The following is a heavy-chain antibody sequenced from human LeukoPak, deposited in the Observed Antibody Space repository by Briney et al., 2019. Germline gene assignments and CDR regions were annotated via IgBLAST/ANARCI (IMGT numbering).Heavy chain of an antibody. Sequence: SETLSLTCTVSGGSISSSTYYWSWIRQPAGKGLEWIGRIYNSGSTNYNPSLKSRVTISADTSKNQFSLKLSSVTAADTAMYYCAREQLYYGSGGNWFDPWGQGTLVTVSS. CDR1: GGSISSSTYY. CDR2: IYNSGST. V-gene: IGHV4-61*02. D-gene: IGHD3-10*01. CDR3: AREQLYYGSGGNWFDP. J-gene: IGHJ5*02.